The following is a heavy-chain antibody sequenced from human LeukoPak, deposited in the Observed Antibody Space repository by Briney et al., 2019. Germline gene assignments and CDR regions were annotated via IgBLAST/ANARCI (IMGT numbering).Heavy chain of an antibody. Sequence: RSSETLSLTCAVYGGSFSGYYWSWIRQPLGKGLEWIGEINHSGSTNYNPSLKSRVTISVDTSKKQFSLKLSSVTAADTAMYYCASPWGYGSGIWGQGTLVTVSS. V-gene: IGHV4-34*01. CDR2: INHSGST. CDR1: GGSFSGYY. CDR3: ASPWGYGSGI. D-gene: IGHD3-10*01. J-gene: IGHJ4*02.